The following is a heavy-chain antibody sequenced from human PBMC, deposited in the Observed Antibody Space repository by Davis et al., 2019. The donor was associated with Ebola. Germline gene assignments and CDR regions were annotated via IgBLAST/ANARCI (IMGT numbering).Heavy chain of an antibody. V-gene: IGHV3-73*01. D-gene: IGHD3-10*01. CDR2: IRSKANSYAT. CDR1: GFTFSGSA. Sequence: GESLKISCAASGFTFSGSAMHWVRRASGKGLEWVGRIRSKANSYATAYAASVKGRFTISRDDSKNTAYLQMNSLKTEDTAVYYCTRPRGAGNWFDPWGQGTLVTVSS. CDR3: TRPRGAGNWFDP. J-gene: IGHJ5*02.